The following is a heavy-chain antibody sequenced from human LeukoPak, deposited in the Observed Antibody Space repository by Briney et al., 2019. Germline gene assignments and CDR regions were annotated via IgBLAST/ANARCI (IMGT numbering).Heavy chain of an antibody. J-gene: IGHJ6*02. D-gene: IGHD3-22*01. CDR3: ASIYDTSCYFSYGFDV. CDR2: ISSVGST. Sequence: GGSLRLSCAAAGFTVSTTYLTWVRQAPGKGLEWVSLISSVGSTYYRDSVRGRVTVSSDNVMNAVTLQMNRLTAEDTGVYFCASIYDTSCYFSYGFDVWGQGTTVTVSS. V-gene: IGHV3-66*01. CDR1: GFTVSTTY.